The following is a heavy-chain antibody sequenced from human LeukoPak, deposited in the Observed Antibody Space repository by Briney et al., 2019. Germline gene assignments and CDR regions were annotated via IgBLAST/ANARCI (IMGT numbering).Heavy chain of an antibody. CDR1: GFTFSDYY. J-gene: IGHJ3*02. D-gene: IGHD6-19*01. CDR2: ISSSGSTI. V-gene: IGHV3-11*01. CDR3: ARDAQIIAVAGPDAFDI. Sequence: GGPLRLSCAASGFTFSDYYMSWIRQAPGKGLEWVSYISSSGSTIYYADSVKGLFTISRHNAKNSLYLQMNSLRAEDTAVYYCARDAQIIAVAGPDAFDIWGQGTMVTVSS.